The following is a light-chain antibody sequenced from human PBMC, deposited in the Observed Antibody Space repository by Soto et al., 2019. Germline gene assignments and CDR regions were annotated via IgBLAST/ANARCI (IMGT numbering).Light chain of an antibody. CDR3: QHSTTWT. CDR1: QGISTY. Sequence: DIQMPQSPSSVLASIGDRVSIHCRASQGISTYLGWYQQKPGKAPKLLIYKASTLKSGVPSRFSGSGSGTEFTLTISSLQPDDFATYYCQHSTTWTFGQGTKVDIK. CDR2: KAS. V-gene: IGKV1-5*03. J-gene: IGKJ1*01.